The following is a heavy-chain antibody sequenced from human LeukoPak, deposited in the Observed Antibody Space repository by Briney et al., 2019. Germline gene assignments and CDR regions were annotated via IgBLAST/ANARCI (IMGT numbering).Heavy chain of an antibody. Sequence: GESLKISCKGSGYSFTRNWIGWVRQMPGKGLEWMGIIHPGESDTRYSPSFQGQVTISADKSINTAYLQWSSLKASDTAMYYCARHADPVVPDAFDIWGQGTMVTVSS. J-gene: IGHJ3*02. CDR1: GYSFTRNW. V-gene: IGHV5-51*01. D-gene: IGHD3-22*01. CDR2: IHPGESDT. CDR3: ARHADPVVPDAFDI.